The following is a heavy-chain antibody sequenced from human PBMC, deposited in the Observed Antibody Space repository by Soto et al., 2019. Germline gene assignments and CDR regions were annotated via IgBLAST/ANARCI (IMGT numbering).Heavy chain of an antibody. D-gene: IGHD2-2*01. V-gene: IGHV3-7*01. CDR1: GFTFSDYW. CDR2: IRQDGSEK. CDR3: ARGWGRPSCPDYFDV. Sequence: EVQLVESGGGLVQPGGSLRLSCAVSGFTFSDYWMSWIRQAPGKGLEWVATIRQDGSEKHHVDSVEGRFAISRDNAKNALHLQMNSLRAEDTAVYYCARGWGRPSCPDYFDVWGQGTLVTVSS. J-gene: IGHJ4*02.